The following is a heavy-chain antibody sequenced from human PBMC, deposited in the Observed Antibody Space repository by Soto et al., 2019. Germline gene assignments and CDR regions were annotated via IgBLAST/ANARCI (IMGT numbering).Heavy chain of an antibody. CDR2: INPNSGGT. J-gene: IGHJ3*02. V-gene: IGHV1-2*02. CDR1: GYTFTGYY. Sequence: ASVKVSCKASGYTFTGYYMHWVRQAPGQGLEWMGWINPNSGGTNYAQKFQGRVTMTRDTSISTAYMELSRLRSDDTAVYYCARYTLRAPAAPDAFDIWGQGTMVTVSS. CDR3: ARYTLRAPAAPDAFDI. D-gene: IGHD6-13*01.